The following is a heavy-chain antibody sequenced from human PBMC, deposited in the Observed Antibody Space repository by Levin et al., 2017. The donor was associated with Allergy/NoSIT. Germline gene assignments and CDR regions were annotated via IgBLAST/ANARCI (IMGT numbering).Heavy chain of an antibody. CDR2: LYWDDEK. Sequence: SGPTLVKPTQTLTLTCTFSGFSLSATKMGVGWFRQSPGKALEWLALLYWDDEKRYSPTLNSRLSITKDTSRNQVVLRMTNMDPVDTATYYCAGRRWEYDGRSGDPLFDPWGQGTLVTVSS. V-gene: IGHV2-5*02. J-gene: IGHJ5*02. D-gene: IGHD3-22*01. CDR3: AGRRWEYDGRSGDPLFDP. CDR1: GFSLSATKMG.